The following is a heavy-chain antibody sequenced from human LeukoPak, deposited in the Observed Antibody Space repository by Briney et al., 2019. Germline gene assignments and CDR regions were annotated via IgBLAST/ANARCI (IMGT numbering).Heavy chain of an antibody. J-gene: IGHJ6*03. D-gene: IGHD6-6*01. Sequence: SGGSLRLSCAASGFIFSNYGMSWVRQAPGKGLEWVSSISFSSTHIYYADSIQGRFTISRDNAENSLYLQMNSLRAEDTAVYYCARGRNSSSSGFYYYYMDVWGRGTTVTVSS. CDR2: ISFSSTHI. CDR1: GFIFSNYG. CDR3: ARGRNSSSSGFYYYYMDV. V-gene: IGHV3-21*06.